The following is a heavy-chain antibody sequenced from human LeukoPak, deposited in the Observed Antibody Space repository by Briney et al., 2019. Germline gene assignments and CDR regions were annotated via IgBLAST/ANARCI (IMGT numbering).Heavy chain of an antibody. V-gene: IGHV3-48*03. CDR3: AELGITMIGGV. CDR2: ISSSGSTI. D-gene: IGHD3-10*02. J-gene: IGHJ6*04. CDR1: GFTFSSYE. Sequence: GGSLRLSCAASGFTFSSYEMNWVRQAPGKGLDWVSYISSSGSTICYAVSVKGRFTISRDNAKNSLYLQMNSLRAEDTAVYYCAELGITMIGGVWGKGTTVTISS.